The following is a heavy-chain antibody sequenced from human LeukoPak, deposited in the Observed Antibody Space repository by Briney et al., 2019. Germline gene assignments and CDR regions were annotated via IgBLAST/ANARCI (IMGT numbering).Heavy chain of an antibody. CDR3: ARVGGTGSSWHRTYYYYMDV. D-gene: IGHD6-13*01. CDR1: GFTFSNYG. Sequence: GSLRLSCAASGFTFSNYGMHWVRQAPGKGLEWVACIRSDGTNKFYADSVKGRFTISRDNSKNTLHLQMNSLRAEDTAVYYCARVGGTGSSWHRTYYYYMDVWGKGTTVTVSS. J-gene: IGHJ6*03. V-gene: IGHV3-30*02. CDR2: IRSDGTNK.